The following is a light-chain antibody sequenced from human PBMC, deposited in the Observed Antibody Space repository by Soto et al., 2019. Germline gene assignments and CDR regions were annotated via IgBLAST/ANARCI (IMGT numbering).Light chain of an antibody. J-gene: IGKJ5*01. CDR2: AAS. V-gene: IGKV1-39*01. CDR1: QSISSY. Sequence: DIQMTQSPSSLSASVGDRVTITCRASQSISSYSNWYQQKPGKAPKLLIYAASSLQSGVPSRFSGSGSGTDFTLAIRRLRPVEFATYFWQQSYGTPLTVGQGTRLEIK. CDR3: QQSYGTPLT.